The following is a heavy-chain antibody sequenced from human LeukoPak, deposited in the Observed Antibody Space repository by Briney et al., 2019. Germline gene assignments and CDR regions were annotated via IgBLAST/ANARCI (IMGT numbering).Heavy chain of an antibody. J-gene: IGHJ2*01. D-gene: IGHD4-17*01. Sequence: GGSLRLSCAASGFTFSSYEMNWVRQAPGKGLEWVSYISSSGSTLYYADSVKGRFTISRDNAKNSLYLQMNSLRAEDTAVYYCARAPYGDYGVPWYFDLWGRGTLVTVSS. CDR1: GFTFSSYE. V-gene: IGHV3-48*03. CDR3: ARAPYGDYGVPWYFDL. CDR2: ISSSGSTL.